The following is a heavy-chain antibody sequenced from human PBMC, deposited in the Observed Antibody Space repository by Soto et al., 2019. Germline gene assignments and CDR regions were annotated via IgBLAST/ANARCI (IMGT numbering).Heavy chain of an antibody. CDR2: IFYNGST. J-gene: IGHJ4*01. Sequence: SETLSLTCAVSGGSISPYYWSWIRQSPGKGLEWIGFIFYNGSTNYNPTLKNRIAISVDTSKNQFSLNLNSVTAADTAVYYCARHGWQVLPFFDFWGHGSQVTVSS. CDR1: GGSISPYY. V-gene: IGHV4-59*08. CDR3: ARHGWQVLPFFDF. D-gene: IGHD2-2*03.